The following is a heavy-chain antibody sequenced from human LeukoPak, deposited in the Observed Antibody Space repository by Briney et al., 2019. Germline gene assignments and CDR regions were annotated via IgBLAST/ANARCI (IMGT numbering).Heavy chain of an antibody. V-gene: IGHV3-9*03. CDR2: ITWNSGSI. CDR1: GFRFDDYA. Sequence: GGSLRLSCAASGFRFDDYAMYWVRQAPGKGLEWVSGITWNSGSIDYADSVKGRFTISRDNAKNSLYLQMNSLRAEDMALYYCAAELVVVPAAIGYWGQGTLVTVSS. CDR3: AAELVVVPAAIGY. D-gene: IGHD2-2*01. J-gene: IGHJ4*02.